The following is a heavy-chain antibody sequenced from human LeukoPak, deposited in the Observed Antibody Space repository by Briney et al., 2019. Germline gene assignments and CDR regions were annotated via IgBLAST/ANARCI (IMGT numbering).Heavy chain of an antibody. CDR2: ISSSSSYI. CDR1: GFTFSSYS. CDR3: ARGGEDTAPGDY. Sequence: GGSLRLSCAASGFTFSSYSMNWVRQAPGKGLEWVSSISSSSSYIYYADSVKGRFTISRDNAKNSLYLQMNSLRAEDTAVYYCARGGEDTAPGDYWGQGTLVTVSS. D-gene: IGHD3-10*01. V-gene: IGHV3-21*01. J-gene: IGHJ4*02.